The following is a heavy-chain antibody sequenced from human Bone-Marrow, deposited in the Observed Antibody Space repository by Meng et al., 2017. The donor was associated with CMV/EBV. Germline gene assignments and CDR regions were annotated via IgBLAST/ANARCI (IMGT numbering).Heavy chain of an antibody. J-gene: IGHJ5*02. D-gene: IGHD7-27*01. CDR3: ARDRISGLTGDRGENWFDP. Sequence: SVKVSCKASGGTFNIYAITWVRQAPGQGLEWMGGIIPIFGTANYAQKFQGRVTITTDESTSTAYMELRSLRSDDTAVYYCARDRISGLTGDRGENWFDPWGQGTLVTVSS. V-gene: IGHV1-69*05. CDR2: IIPIFGTA. CDR1: GGTFNIYA.